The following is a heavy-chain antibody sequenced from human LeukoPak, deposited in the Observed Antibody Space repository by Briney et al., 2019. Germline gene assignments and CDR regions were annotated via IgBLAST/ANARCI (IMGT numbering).Heavy chain of an antibody. CDR3: ARRSGRLGYYYHMDV. V-gene: IGHV5-51*01. Sequence: GESLKISCAYTFSNTWVGWVRQMPGKGLEWMGIIYVGDSQTRYSPSFQGQVTMSADKSNKIAYLQWSSLKASDSAIYYCARRSGRLGYYYHMDVWGKGTTVTVSS. CDR1: YTFSNTW. CDR2: IYVGDSQT. D-gene: IGHD6-19*01. J-gene: IGHJ6*03.